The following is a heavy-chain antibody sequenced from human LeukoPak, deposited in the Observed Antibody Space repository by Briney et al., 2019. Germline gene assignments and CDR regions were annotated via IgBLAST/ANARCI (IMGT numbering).Heavy chain of an antibody. Sequence: GASVKVSCKASGYIFTGYYIHWLRQAPGQGLEWMGWINPNRGGTNYAQKFQGRVTMTRDTSISTAYMELSRLRSDDTAVYYCARDSGGWELLKKHYYFDFWGQGTLVTVSS. CDR1: GYIFTGYY. V-gene: IGHV1-2*02. CDR2: INPNRGGT. D-gene: IGHD1-26*01. CDR3: ARDSGGWELLKKHYYFDF. J-gene: IGHJ4*02.